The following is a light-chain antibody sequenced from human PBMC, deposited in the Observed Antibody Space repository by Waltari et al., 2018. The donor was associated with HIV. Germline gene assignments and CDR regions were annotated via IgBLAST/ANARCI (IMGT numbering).Light chain of an antibody. CDR2: GAS. CDR1: QSVRTAY. CDR3: TQYGRSAPYH. Sequence: IVGTQCPDTASLSAWERATVSCMPRQSVRTAYLAGYQKNPGPAPVLLIYGASSSATCISDSISGRGSGTESTFSIRRLEPDDFGVYYCTQYGRSAPYHFGPKPKL. J-gene: IGKJ2*01. V-gene: IGKV3-20*01.